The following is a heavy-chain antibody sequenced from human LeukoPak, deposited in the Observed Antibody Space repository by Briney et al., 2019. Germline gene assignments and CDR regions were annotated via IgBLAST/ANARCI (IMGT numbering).Heavy chain of an antibody. CDR1: GFTVSSNY. J-gene: IGHJ4*02. V-gene: IGHV3-53*01. CDR2: IYSDNT. D-gene: IGHD4/OR15-4a*01. Sequence: GGSLRLSCAASGFTVSSNYMSWVRQAPGKGLGWVSFIYSDNTHYSDSVKGRFTISRDNSKNTLYLQMNSLRAEDTAVYYCARRAGAYSHPYDYWGQGTLVTVSS. CDR3: ARRAGAYSHPYDY.